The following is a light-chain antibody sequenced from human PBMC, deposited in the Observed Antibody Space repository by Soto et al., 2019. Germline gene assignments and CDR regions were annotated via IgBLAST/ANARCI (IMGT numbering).Light chain of an antibody. CDR1: SRHSRYA. V-gene: IGLV4-69*01. CDR2: VNSDGSH. CDR3: QTWGAGIRV. Sequence: QLVLTQSPSASASLRASVKLTCTLRSRHSRYAIAWHQQQPEKGPRYLMKVNSDGSHNKGDGIPDRFSGSSSGAERYLTISSLQSEDEADYYCQTWGAGIRVFGGGTKVTVL. J-gene: IGLJ2*01.